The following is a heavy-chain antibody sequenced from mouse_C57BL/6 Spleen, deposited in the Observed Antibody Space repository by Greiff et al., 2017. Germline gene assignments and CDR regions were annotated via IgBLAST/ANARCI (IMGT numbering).Heavy chain of an antibody. CDR3: ARDYYGSSLNWYFDV. Sequence: EVMLVESGGGLVKPGGSLKLSCAASGFTFSDYGMQWVRQAPEKGLEWVAYISSGSSTIYYADTVKGRFTISRDNAKNTLFLQMTSLRSEDTAMYYCARDYYGSSLNWYFDVWGTGTTVTVSS. CDR2: ISSGSSTI. D-gene: IGHD1-1*01. CDR1: GFTFSDYG. V-gene: IGHV5-17*01. J-gene: IGHJ1*03.